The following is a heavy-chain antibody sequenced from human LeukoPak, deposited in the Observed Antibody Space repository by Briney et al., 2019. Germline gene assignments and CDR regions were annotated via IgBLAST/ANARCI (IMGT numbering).Heavy chain of an antibody. D-gene: IGHD2-21*01. CDR1: GGSISSYY. J-gene: IGHJ4*02. CDR2: IYTSGST. Sequence: KSSETLSLTCTVSGGSISSYYWSWIRQPAGKGLEWIGRIYTSGSTNYNPSLKSRVTMSVDTSKNQFSLKLTSVTAADTAVYYCARGAYCGGDCYFAYWGQGTLVTVSS. CDR3: ARGAYCGGDCYFAY. V-gene: IGHV4-4*07.